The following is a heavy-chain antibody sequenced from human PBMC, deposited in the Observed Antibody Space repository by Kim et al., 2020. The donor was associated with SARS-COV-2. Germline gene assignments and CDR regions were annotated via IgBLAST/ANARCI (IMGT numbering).Heavy chain of an antibody. J-gene: IGHJ5*02. CDR2: INHSGST. CDR3: ARDRMVLWFGELSRPLDP. CDR1: GGSFSGYY. Sequence: SETLSLTCAVYGGSFSGYYWSWIRQPPGKGLEWVGEINHSGSTNYNPSLKSRVTISVDTSKNQFSLKLSSVTAADTAAYYCARDRMVLWFGELSRPLDP. V-gene: IGHV4-34*01. D-gene: IGHD3-10*01.